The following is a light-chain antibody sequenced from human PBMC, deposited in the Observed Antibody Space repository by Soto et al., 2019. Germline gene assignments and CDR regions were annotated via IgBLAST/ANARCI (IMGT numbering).Light chain of an antibody. CDR2: WAS. CDR3: QQYYTTFPA. J-gene: IGKJ1*01. Sequence: DIVMTQSPDSLAVSLGERATINCKSSQSVLYSPSNKNYLAWYQQKPGQPPKLLIYWASTRESGVPDRFSGSGSETDFTLTINSLQAEDVAVYYCQQYYTTFPAFGQGTRVEVK. CDR1: QSVLYSPSNKNY. V-gene: IGKV4-1*01.